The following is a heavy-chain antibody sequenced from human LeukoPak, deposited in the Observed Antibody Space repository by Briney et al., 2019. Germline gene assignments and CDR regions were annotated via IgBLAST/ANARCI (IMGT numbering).Heavy chain of an antibody. D-gene: IGHD6-13*01. CDR3: ARLAEGYSSLFDP. CDR1: GFTFSSYA. Sequence: GGSLRLSCAASGFTFSSYAMHWVRQAPGKGLEWVAVISYDGSNKYYADSVKGRFTISRDNSKNTLYLQMNSLRAEDTAVYYCARLAEGYSSLFDPWGQGTLVTVSS. J-gene: IGHJ5*02. V-gene: IGHV3-30*01. CDR2: ISYDGSNK.